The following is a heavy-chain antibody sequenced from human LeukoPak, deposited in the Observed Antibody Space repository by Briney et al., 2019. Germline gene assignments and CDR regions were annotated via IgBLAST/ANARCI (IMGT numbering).Heavy chain of an antibody. CDR2: IRSKAYGGTT. Sequence: QPGRSLRLSCTASEFTFGDYAMSWVRQAPGKGLEWVGFIRSKAYGGTTEYAASVKGRFTISRDDSKSIAYLQMNSLKTEDTAVYYCSYGSARDYYYYYMDVWGKGTTATVSS. CDR3: SYGSARDYYYYYMDV. D-gene: IGHD3-10*01. J-gene: IGHJ6*03. V-gene: IGHV3-49*04. CDR1: EFTFGDYA.